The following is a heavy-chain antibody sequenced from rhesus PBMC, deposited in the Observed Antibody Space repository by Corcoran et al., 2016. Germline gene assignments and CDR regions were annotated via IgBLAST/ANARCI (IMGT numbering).Heavy chain of an antibody. CDR3: AKGGIQRVQPVDY. J-gene: IGHJ4*01. CDR1: GFTFSSYW. V-gene: IGHV3S42*01. CDR2: INSGGGST. D-gene: IGHD5-42*01. Sequence: EVQLVESGGGLAKPGGSLRLSCAASGFTFSSYWMNWVRQSPGKGLEWVSAINSGGGSTYYADSVKGRFTISRDNSKTPLSLQMNSLRAEDTAVYYCAKGGIQRVQPVDYWGQGVLVTVSS.